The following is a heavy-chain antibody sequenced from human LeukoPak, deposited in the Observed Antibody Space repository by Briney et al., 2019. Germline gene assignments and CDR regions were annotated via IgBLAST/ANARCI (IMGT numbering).Heavy chain of an antibody. CDR2: INPNSGGT. D-gene: IGHD6-19*01. J-gene: IGHJ5*02. Sequence: ASVKVSCKASGYTFTGYYMHWVRQAPGQGLEWMGWINPNSGGTNYAQKFQGRVTMTRDTSISTAYMELSRLRSDDTAVYYCARVRIAVANWFDPWGQGTLVTVSS. V-gene: IGHV1-2*02. CDR3: ARVRIAVANWFDP. CDR1: GYTFTGYY.